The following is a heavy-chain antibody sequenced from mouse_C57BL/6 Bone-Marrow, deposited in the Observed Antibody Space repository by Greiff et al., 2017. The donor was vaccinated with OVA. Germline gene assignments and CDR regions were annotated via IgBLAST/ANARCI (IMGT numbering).Heavy chain of an antibody. CDR1: GFSLTSYG. CDR3: DKRWDDGYSLGDY. J-gene: IGHJ4*01. Sequence: QVQLKQSGPGLVQPSQSLSITCTVSGFSLTSYGVHWVRQSPGKGLEWLGVIWRGGSTDYNAAFMSRLSITKDNSKSQVFFKMNSLQADDTAIYYCDKRWDDGYSLGDYWGQGTSVTVSS. V-gene: IGHV2-5*01. CDR2: IWRGGST. D-gene: IGHD2-3*01.